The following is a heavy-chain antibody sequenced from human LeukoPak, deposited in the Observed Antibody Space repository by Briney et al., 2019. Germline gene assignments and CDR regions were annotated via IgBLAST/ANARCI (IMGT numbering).Heavy chain of an antibody. V-gene: IGHV4-4*07. Sequence: SETLSLTCTVSGGSISSYYWSWIRQPAGEGLEWIGRIYTSGSTNYNPSLKSRVTMSVDTSKNQFSLKLSSVTAADTAVYYCARGGVYCGGDCCSGLSYWGQGTLVTVSS. J-gene: IGHJ4*02. CDR2: IYTSGST. D-gene: IGHD2-21*02. CDR1: GGSISSYY. CDR3: ARGGVYCGGDCCSGLSY.